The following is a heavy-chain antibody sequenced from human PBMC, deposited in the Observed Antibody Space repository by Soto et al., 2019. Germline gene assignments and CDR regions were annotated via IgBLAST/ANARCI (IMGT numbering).Heavy chain of an antibody. CDR2: IYWDDDK. Sequence: SGPTLVNPTQTLTLTCTFSGFSLSTSGVGVGWIRQPPGKALEWLALIYWDDDKRYSPSLKSRLTITKDTSKNQVVLTMTNMDPVDTATYYCAHSPSSSSFGIERFDAFDIWGQGTMVTVSS. CDR3: AHSPSSSSFGIERFDAFDI. D-gene: IGHD6-13*01. V-gene: IGHV2-5*02. CDR1: GFSLSTSGVG. J-gene: IGHJ3*02.